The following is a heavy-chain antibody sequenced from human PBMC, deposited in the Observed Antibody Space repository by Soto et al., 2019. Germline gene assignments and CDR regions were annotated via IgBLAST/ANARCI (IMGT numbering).Heavy chain of an antibody. D-gene: IGHD1-1*01. J-gene: IGHJ4*02. CDR1: GYTFTSYG. V-gene: IGHV1-18*01. CDR3: ARVLLYNWKRPYYFDY. CDR2: ISAYNGNT. Sequence: ASVKVSCKASGYTFTSYGISWVRQAPGQGLEWMGWISAYNGNTNYAQKLQGRVTMTTDTSTSTAYMELRSLRSDDTAVYYCARVLLYNWKRPYYFDYWGQGTLVTVSS.